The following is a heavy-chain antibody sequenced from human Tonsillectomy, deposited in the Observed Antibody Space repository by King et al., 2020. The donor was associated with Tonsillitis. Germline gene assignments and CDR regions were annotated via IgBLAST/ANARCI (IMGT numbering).Heavy chain of an antibody. CDR1: GFTFNSYT. J-gene: IGHJ6*02. V-gene: IGHV3-21*01. Sequence: QLVQSGGGLVKPGGSLRLSCAASGFTFNSYTMNWVRQAPGKGLEWVSSISGSSSYIYYADSVEGRFTISRDNAKNSLFLQMNSLRAEDTAVYYCATAYGDTPYYYGMDVWGQGTTVTVSS. CDR2: ISGSSSYI. CDR3: ATAYGDTPYYYGMDV. D-gene: IGHD4-17*01.